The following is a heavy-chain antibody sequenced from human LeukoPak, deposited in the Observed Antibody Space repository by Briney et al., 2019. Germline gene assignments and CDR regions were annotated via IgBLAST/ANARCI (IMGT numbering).Heavy chain of an antibody. CDR3: ARHGYSTASYYFDY. Sequence: SETLSLTCTVSGDSISSYYWSWIRQPPGKGLEWIGYIYYSGSTNYSPSLKTRVTISVDTSQNQFSLRLSSVTAADTAVYYCARHGYSTASYYFDYWGQGTLVTVSS. CDR2: IYYSGST. V-gene: IGHV4-59*08. CDR1: GDSISSYY. J-gene: IGHJ4*02. D-gene: IGHD6-13*01.